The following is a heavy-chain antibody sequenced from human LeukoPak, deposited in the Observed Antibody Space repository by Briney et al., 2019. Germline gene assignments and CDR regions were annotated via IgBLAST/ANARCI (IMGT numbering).Heavy chain of an antibody. CDR3: AKGASPFDY. J-gene: IGHJ4*02. CDR1: GFPFSTYT. Sequence: GGSLRLSCTASGFPFSTYTVSWVRQAPGKGLQWVSSIIGGDGTIYYADSVKGRFTISRDISKNTLYLQMNSLRAEDTAIYYCAKGASPFDYLVQGTLVTVSS. V-gene: IGHV3-23*01. CDR2: IIGGDGTI.